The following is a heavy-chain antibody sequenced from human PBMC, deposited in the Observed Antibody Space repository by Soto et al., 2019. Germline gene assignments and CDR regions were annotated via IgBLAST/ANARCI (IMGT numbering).Heavy chain of an antibody. CDR3: ARGRSRTPGNRGIGYYGLDV. J-gene: IGHJ6*02. D-gene: IGHD1-20*01. CDR1: GGSFSEYY. Sequence: SETLSHTSAVYGGSFSEYYWSWIRKPPGKGLEWIGEINHGGITDYSPSLKSRVTLSVDTSKNQFSLNLTSVTAADTAVYYCARGRSRTPGNRGIGYYGLDVWGQGTTVT. V-gene: IGHV4-34*01. CDR2: INHGGIT.